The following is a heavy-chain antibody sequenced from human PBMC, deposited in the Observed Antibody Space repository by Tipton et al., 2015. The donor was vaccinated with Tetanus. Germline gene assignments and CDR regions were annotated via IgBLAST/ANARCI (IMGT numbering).Heavy chain of an antibody. J-gene: IGHJ5*02. CDR3: SRHHPPRGFPYGGLHP. CDR1: GGSISSGGYY. D-gene: IGHD3-16*01. Sequence: TLSLTCAVSGGSISSGGYYWSWIRQHPGKGLEWIGDIYNSGSTYYNPSLKSRVTILVDTTKNQFSLKLKSVTAADTAIYYCSRHHPPRGFPYGGLHPWGQGTLVTVSS. V-gene: IGHV4-31*11. CDR2: IYNSGST.